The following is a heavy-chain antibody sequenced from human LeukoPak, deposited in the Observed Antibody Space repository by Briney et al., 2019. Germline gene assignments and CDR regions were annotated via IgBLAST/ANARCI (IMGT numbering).Heavy chain of an antibody. CDR2: IHYSGST. CDR3: ARDRIAAKPRLDY. CDR1: GGSISSSSYY. J-gene: IGHJ4*02. D-gene: IGHD6-6*01. V-gene: IGHV4-39*07. Sequence: SETLSLTCTVSGGSISSSSYYWGWIRQPPGKGLEWIGSIHYSGSTYYNPSLKSRVTISVDTSKNQFSLKLSSVTAADTAVYYCARDRIAAKPRLDYWGQGTLVTVSS.